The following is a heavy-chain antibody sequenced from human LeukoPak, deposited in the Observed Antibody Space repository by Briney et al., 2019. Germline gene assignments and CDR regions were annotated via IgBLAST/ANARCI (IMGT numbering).Heavy chain of an antibody. V-gene: IGHV5-51*01. J-gene: IGHJ4*02. CDR3: ARHPFD. Sequence: GESLKISCTASGYRFTSDWIAWIRQMPGKGLEWMGIIYPGDSDTRYSPSFQGQVTISADKSISTAYLQWSSLKASDTAIYYCARHPFDWGQGTLVTVSS. CDR2: IYPGDSDT. CDR1: GYRFTSDW.